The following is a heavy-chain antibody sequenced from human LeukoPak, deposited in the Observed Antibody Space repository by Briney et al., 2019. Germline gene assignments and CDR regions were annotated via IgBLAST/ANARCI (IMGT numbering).Heavy chain of an antibody. V-gene: IGHV1-2*02. D-gene: IGHD2-21*02. J-gene: IGHJ4*02. CDR3: ARPTYCGSNCYFNFDY. Sequence: ASVKASCKTSGYTFATYFIHWVRQAPGQGLEWMGYIKPNGGVTNYAQKFRGRVTMTWDTSISTAYIELSGLTSDDTAIYYCARPTYCGSNCYFNFDYWGQGTLVTVYS. CDR1: GYTFATYF. CDR2: IKPNGGVT.